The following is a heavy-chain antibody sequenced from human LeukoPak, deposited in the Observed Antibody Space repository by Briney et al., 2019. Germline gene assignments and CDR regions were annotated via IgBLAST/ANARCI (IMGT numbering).Heavy chain of an antibody. CDR3: ARGSGQWLDR. CDR1: TFPFSTYW. J-gene: IGHJ4*02. CDR2: IEQDGSEK. V-gene: IGHV3-7*01. Sequence: GGSLRLSCAASTFPFSTYWMSWVRQAPGKGLEWVANIEQDGSEKYSVDSVKGRFTISRDNAKNSLYLQMNSLRAEDTAVYYCARGSGQWLDRWGQGTLVTVSS. D-gene: IGHD6-19*01.